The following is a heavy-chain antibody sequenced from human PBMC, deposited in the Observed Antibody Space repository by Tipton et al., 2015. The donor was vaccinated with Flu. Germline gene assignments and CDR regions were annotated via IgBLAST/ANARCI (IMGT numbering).Heavy chain of an antibody. J-gene: IGHJ4*02. CDR2: IYTSGGA. CDR3: ARGSGSGTFMIFDF. V-gene: IGHV4-4*07. Sequence: TLSLTCTVSGGSLSSYYWSWIRQPAGKGLEWIGRIYTSGGAKYNPSLRGRLTMSVDASKREFSLKLNSVTAADTATYYCARGSGSGTFMIFDFWGQGTLVTVSS. D-gene: IGHD3-10*01. CDR1: GGSLSSYY.